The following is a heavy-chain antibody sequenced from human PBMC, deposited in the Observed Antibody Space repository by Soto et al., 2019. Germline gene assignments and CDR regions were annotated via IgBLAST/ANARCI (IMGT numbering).Heavy chain of an antibody. V-gene: IGHV3-74*03. CDR3: VRDDVGVGIAY. J-gene: IGHJ4*02. CDR1: GFTFSSYW. D-gene: IGHD1-26*01. CDR2: IDSDGNSK. Sequence: EVQLVESGGGLVQPGGSLRLSCAASGFTFSSYWMHWVRQVPGKGLVWVSHIDSDGNSKTYADSVKGRFTISRDNAKNTVYLQMNSLRAEDTAVYYCVRDDVGVGIAYWGRGTLVTVSS.